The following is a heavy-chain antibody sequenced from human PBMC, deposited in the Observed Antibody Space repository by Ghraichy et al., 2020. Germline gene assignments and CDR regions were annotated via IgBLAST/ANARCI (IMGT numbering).Heavy chain of an antibody. Sequence: GSLRLSCAASGFTFSHDYMSWIRQTPGKGLEWLSYIGSSGTTIDYADSVKGRFTISRDNSKNSLYMQMNSLRAEDTAVYYCARDRWAYEYWGQGTLVTVSS. CDR1: GFTFSHDY. V-gene: IGHV3-11*01. CDR3: ARDRWAYEY. J-gene: IGHJ4*02. D-gene: IGHD6-13*01. CDR2: IGSSGTTI.